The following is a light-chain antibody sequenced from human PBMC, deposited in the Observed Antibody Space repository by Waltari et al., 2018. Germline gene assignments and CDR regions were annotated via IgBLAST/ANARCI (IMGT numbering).Light chain of an antibody. CDR1: QSISSTY. Sequence: EFVLTQSPGTLSLSPGERPTLSCRASQSISSTYLAWYQQKPGQAPRLLIYGASSRATGIPDRFSGSGSGTDFTLTISRLEPEDFAVYYCQQYGSSPRITFGQGTRLEIK. V-gene: IGKV3-20*01. CDR3: QQYGSSPRIT. CDR2: GAS. J-gene: IGKJ5*01.